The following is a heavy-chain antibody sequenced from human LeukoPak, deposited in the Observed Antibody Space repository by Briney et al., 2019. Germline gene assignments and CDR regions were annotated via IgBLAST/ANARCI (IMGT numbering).Heavy chain of an antibody. D-gene: IGHD6-19*01. CDR2: IKYDGGEK. V-gene: IGHV3-7*05. J-gene: IGHJ4*02. CDR1: GFTFSSYW. CDR3: ARDSEVAGSHDY. Sequence: GGSLRLSCATSGFTFSSYWMSWVRQAPGKGLKWVANIKYDGGEKYYVDSVKGRFTISRDNAKNSVYLQMNSLRVEDTAVYYCARDSEVAGSHDYWGQGTLVTVSS.